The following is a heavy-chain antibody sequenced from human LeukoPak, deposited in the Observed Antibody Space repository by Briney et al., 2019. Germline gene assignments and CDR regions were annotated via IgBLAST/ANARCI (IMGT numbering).Heavy chain of an antibody. CDR3: ARNYEMTTVTTGYYFDY. Sequence: GASVKVSCKASGYTFTSYGISWVRQAPGQGLEWMGWISAYNGNTNYAQKLQGRVTMTTDTSTSTAYMELRSLRSDDTAVYYCARNYEMTTVTTGYYFDYWGQGTLVTVSS. J-gene: IGHJ4*02. CDR1: GYTFTSYG. CDR2: ISAYNGNT. V-gene: IGHV1-18*01. D-gene: IGHD4-17*01.